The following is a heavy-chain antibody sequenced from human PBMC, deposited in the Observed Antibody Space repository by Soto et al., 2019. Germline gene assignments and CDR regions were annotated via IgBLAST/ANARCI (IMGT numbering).Heavy chain of an antibody. CDR1: GFTFSNAC. D-gene: IGHD2-2*01. J-gene: IGHJ6*02. CDR3: TTVWIVVPDYGMDV. Sequence: EVQLVESGGGLVKPGGSLRRSCAASGFTFSNACMNWVRQSPGKWLEWVGRIKSKTDGGTTDYAAPVKGRFTISKDDSKNTLNLQINSLKTEETAVYYCTTVWIVVPDYGMDVWGQGTTVTVSS. V-gene: IGHV3-15*07. CDR2: IKSKTDGGTT.